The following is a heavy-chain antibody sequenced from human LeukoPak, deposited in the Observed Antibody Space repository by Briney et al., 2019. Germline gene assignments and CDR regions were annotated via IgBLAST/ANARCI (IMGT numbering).Heavy chain of an antibody. Sequence: GGSLRLSCAASGFTFSSYAMHWVHQAPGKGLEWVAVISYDGSNKYYADSVKGRFTISRDNSKNTLYLQMNSLRAEDTAVYYCARGTHYFDYWGQGTLVTVSS. V-gene: IGHV3-30-3*01. D-gene: IGHD1-14*01. CDR1: GFTFSSYA. J-gene: IGHJ4*02. CDR2: ISYDGSNK. CDR3: ARGTHYFDY.